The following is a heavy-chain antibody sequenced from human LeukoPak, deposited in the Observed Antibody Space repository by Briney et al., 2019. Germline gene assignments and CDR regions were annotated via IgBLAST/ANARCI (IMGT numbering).Heavy chain of an antibody. J-gene: IGHJ6*03. CDR1: GGSISSYY. Sequence: SETLSLTCTVSGGSISSYYWSWIRQPPGKGLEWIGYIYTSGSTNYNPSLKSRVTISVDTSKNQFSLKLSSVTAADTAVYYCARQGYSDFWSGYPYYYYYYMDVWGKGTTVTVSS. D-gene: IGHD3-3*01. CDR3: ARQGYSDFWSGYPYYYYYYMDV. CDR2: IYTSGST. V-gene: IGHV4-4*09.